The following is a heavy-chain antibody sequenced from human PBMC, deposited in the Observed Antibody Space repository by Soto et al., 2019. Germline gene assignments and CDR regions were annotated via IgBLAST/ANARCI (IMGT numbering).Heavy chain of an antibody. V-gene: IGHV4-39*01. D-gene: IGHD6-13*01. J-gene: IGHJ5*02. CDR2: IYYSGST. CDR1: GGSISSSSYY. CDR3: ARHSPGIAAAGWFDP. Sequence: QLQLQESGPGLVKPSETLSLTCTVSGGSISSSSYYWGWIRQPPGKGLEWIGSIYYSGSTYYNPSLKSRVTISVDTSKNQFSLKLSSVTAADTAVYYCARHSPGIAAAGWFDPWGQGTPVTVSS.